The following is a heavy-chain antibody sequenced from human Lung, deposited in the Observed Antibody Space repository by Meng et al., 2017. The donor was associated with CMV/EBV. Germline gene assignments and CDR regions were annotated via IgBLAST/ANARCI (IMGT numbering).Heavy chain of an antibody. V-gene: IGHV1-46*01. J-gene: IGHJ5*02. CDR3: ARDNEDPEGYQLLYKRESWFDP. CDR2: INPSGGST. Sequence: SLKVSXKASGNTFTSYYMHWVRQAPGQGLEWMGIINPSGGSTSYAQKFQGRVTMTRDTSTSTVYMELSSLRSEDTAVYYCARDNEDPEGYQLLYKRESWFDPWGQGXLVTVSS. D-gene: IGHD2-2*02. CDR1: GNTFTSYY.